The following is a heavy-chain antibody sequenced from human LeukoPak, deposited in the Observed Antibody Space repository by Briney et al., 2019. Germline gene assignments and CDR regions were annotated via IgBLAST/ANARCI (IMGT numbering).Heavy chain of an antibody. CDR1: GYTFTGYY. V-gene: IGHV1-2*02. CDR3: ARFYNGNQSFDY. Sequence: WASVKVSCEASGYTFTGYYLHWVRQAPGKGLEWMGGINSNSGDTKYAQKFQGRVTMTRDTSISTAYMELSRVRTDDTAVYYCARFYNGNQSFDYWGQGTLVAVSS. J-gene: IGHJ4*02. D-gene: IGHD2-8*01. CDR2: INSNSGDT.